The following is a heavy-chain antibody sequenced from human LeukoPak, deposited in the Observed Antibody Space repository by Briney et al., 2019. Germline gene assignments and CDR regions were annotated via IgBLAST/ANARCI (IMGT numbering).Heavy chain of an antibody. CDR1: GFTFSSYG. V-gene: IGHV3-30*02. CDR3: AKDRGPIVVVPAAILQH. D-gene: IGHD2-2*01. J-gene: IGHJ1*01. Sequence: QAGGSLRLSCAASGFTFSSYGMHWVRQAPGKGLEWVAFIRYDGSNKYYADSVKGRFTISRDNSKNTLYLQMNSLRAEDTAVYYCAKDRGPIVVVPAAILQHWGQGTLVTVSS. CDR2: IRYDGSNK.